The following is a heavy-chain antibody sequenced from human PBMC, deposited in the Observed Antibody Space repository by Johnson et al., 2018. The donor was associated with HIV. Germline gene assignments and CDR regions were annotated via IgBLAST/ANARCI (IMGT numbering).Heavy chain of an antibody. CDR3: ARVRWLQLGAFDI. CDR2: VNWNGVST. J-gene: IGHJ3*02. V-gene: IGHV3-20*04. Sequence: VQLVESGGGVVRPGGSLRLSCEGSGFRFDDYGMSWVRQAPGKGLDWVSGVNWNGVSTNYADSVKGRFTISRDNAKNSLYLQMNSLRAEDTAVYYCARVRWLQLGAFDIWGQGTMVTVSS. D-gene: IGHD5-24*01. CDR1: GFRFDDYG.